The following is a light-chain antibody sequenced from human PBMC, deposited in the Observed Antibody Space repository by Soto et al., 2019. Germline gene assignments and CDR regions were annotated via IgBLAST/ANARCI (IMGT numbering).Light chain of an antibody. CDR2: GAS. CDR1: QSVSSY. V-gene: IGKV3-11*01. CDR3: HQRGNWPRT. J-gene: IGKJ2*01. Sequence: EIVLTQSPATLSLSPGERATLSCRASQSVSSYLAWYQQKPGQAPRLLIYGASNRATDIPARLSGSGSGTDFTLTISSLESEDFAVYYCHQRGNWPRTFGQGTKLEIK.